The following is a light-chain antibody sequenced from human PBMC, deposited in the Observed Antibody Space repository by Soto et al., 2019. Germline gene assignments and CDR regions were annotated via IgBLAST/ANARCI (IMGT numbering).Light chain of an antibody. CDR3: QSYDSSLSVV. Sequence: QSVLTQPASVSGAPGQRVTISCTGSSSNIGAGYDVHWYQQLPGTAPKLLIFGNSNRPSGVPDRFSGSKSDTSASLDITKLQAEDEADYYCQSYDSSLSVVFGGGTKVTVL. J-gene: IGLJ2*01. V-gene: IGLV1-40*01. CDR2: GNS. CDR1: SSNIGAGYD.